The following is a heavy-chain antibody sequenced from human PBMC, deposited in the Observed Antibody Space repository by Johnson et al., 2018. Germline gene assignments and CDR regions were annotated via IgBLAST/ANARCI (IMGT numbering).Heavy chain of an antibody. V-gene: IGHV3-33*01. Sequence: QVQLVESGGGVVQPGRSLRLSCAASGFTFSIYGMHWVRQAPGKGLEWVAVIWYDGSNKYYADSVKGRFTISRDNSKNTLYLQMNSLRAADTAVYYCARDDVEYSNWDFDLWGRGTLVTVSS. CDR2: IWYDGSNK. D-gene: IGHD4-11*01. CDR3: ARDDVEYSNWDFDL. CDR1: GFTFSIYG. J-gene: IGHJ2*01.